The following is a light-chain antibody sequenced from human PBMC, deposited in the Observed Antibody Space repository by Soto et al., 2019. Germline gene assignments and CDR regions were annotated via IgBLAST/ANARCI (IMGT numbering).Light chain of an antibody. J-gene: IGLJ1*01. CDR1: SSNIGGNT. V-gene: IGLV1-44*01. CDR3: ATWDACLSLLYV. Sequence: QSVLTQPPSASGTPGQRGTISCSGSSSNIGGNTVNWYQQLPGTAPRLLIYNDRQRPSGVPDRFSASKSGTSASLAISGLQSEDEADYYCATWDACLSLLYVFGTGTKVTVL. CDR2: NDR.